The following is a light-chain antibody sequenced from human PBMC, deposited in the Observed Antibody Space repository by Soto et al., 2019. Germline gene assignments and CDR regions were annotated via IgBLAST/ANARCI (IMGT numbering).Light chain of an antibody. Sequence: SYELTQPPSVSVAPGQTAMITCGGNNIGNKNVHWYQQRPGQAPVLVVYNDSDRPSGIPDRLSASNSENTATLTISGLQTEDEADYYCCSYAGSRTYVFGPGTKLTVL. CDR2: NDS. CDR3: CSYAGSRTYV. CDR1: NIGNKN. V-gene: IGLV3-21*02. J-gene: IGLJ1*01.